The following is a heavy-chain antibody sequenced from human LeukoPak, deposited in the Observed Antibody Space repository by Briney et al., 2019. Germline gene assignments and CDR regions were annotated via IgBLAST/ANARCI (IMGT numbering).Heavy chain of an antibody. J-gene: IGHJ4*02. CDR3: AKDGSGWYMGRTFDY. Sequence: GGSLRLSCAASGFTFSSYAMSWVRQAPGKGLEWVSAISGSGGSTYYADSVKGRFTISRDNSKNTLYLQMNSLRAEDTAVYYCAKDGSGWYMGRTFDYWGQGTLVTVSS. CDR2: ISGSGGST. V-gene: IGHV3-23*01. CDR1: GFTFSSYA. D-gene: IGHD6-19*01.